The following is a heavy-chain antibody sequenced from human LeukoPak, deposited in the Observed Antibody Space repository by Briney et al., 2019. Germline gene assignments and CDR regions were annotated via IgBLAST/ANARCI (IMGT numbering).Heavy chain of an antibody. J-gene: IGHJ4*02. V-gene: IGHV3-48*01. CDR3: ARDSASSGYSPLYYFDY. Sequence: GGSLRLSCAASGFTFSSYNMNWVRQAPGKGLEWVSYISSSSSSIYYVDSVKGRFTISRDNAKNSLYLQMNSLRAEDTAVYYCARDSASSGYSPLYYFDYWGQGTLVTVSS. CDR1: GFTFSSYN. D-gene: IGHD3-22*01. CDR2: ISSSSSSI.